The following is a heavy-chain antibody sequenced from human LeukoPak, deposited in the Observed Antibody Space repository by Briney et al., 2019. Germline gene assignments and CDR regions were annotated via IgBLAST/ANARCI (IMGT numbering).Heavy chain of an antibody. D-gene: IGHD1-26*01. J-gene: IGHJ4*02. CDR1: GFTFDDYG. CDR2: INWSGGST. V-gene: IGHV3-20*04. CDR3: AKGSGSYYFDY. Sequence: GGSLRLSCAASGFTFDDYGMSWVRQAPGKGLEWVSGINWSGGSTGYADSVKGRFTISRDNAKNSLYLQMNSLRAEDTALYYCAKGSGSYYFDYWGQGTLVTVSS.